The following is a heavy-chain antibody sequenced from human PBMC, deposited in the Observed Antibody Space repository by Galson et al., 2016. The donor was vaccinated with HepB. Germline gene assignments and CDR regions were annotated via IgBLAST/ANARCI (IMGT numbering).Heavy chain of an antibody. D-gene: IGHD3-22*01. V-gene: IGHV3-23*01. CDR1: GLDFRRYW. CDR3: AKGGRDTSGYEN. J-gene: IGHJ3*01. Sequence: LRLSCAVSGLDFRRYWMHWVRQAPGKGLEWVSAISGSGGSTYYADSVKGRFTISRDNSKNTLHLQMNSLRVEDTAVYYCAKGGRDTSGYENWGQGTVVTVSS. CDR2: ISGSGGST.